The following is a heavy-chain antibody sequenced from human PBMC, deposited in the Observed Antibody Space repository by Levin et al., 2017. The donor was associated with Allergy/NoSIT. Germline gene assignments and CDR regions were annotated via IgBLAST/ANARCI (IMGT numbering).Heavy chain of an antibody. CDR3: ARDNIGLPDAFDI. CDR2: ISWNSGSI. D-gene: IGHD3-10*01. V-gene: IGHV3-9*01. CDR1: GFTFDDYA. J-gene: IGHJ3*02. Sequence: GGSLRLSCAASGFTFDDYAMHWVRQAPGKGLEWVSGISWNSGSIGYADSVKGRFTISRDNAKNSLYLQMNSLRTEDTALYYCARDNIGLPDAFDIWGQGTMDIVSS.